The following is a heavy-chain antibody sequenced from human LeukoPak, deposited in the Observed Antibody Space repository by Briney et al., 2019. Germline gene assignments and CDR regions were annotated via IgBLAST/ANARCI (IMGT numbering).Heavy chain of an antibody. CDR1: GGSFSGYY. V-gene: IGHV4-34*01. CDR3: ARAGYYNDGSGFLYPDY. D-gene: IGHD3-22*01. CDR2: INHSGST. Sequence: SETLSLTCAVYGGSFSGYYWSWIRQPPGKVLEWIGEINHSGSTNYNPSLKSRVTISVDTSKNQFSLKLSSVTAADTAVYYCARAGYYNDGSGFLYPDYWGQGTLVTVSS. J-gene: IGHJ4*02.